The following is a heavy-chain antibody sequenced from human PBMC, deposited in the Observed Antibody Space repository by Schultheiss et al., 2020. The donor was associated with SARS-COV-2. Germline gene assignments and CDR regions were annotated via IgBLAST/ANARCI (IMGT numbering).Heavy chain of an antibody. CDR1: GYIFTYHY. CDR3: AVYCSSTSCYNRDYGMDV. D-gene: IGHD2-2*02. Sequence: SVKVSCKTSGYIFTYHYIHWVRQAPGQGLEWMGGIIPFFPTSNYAHQFQGRVTITADESTSTAYMELSSLRSEDTAVYYCAVYCSSTSCYNRDYGMDVWGQGTTVTVSS. CDR2: IIPFFPTS. J-gene: IGHJ6*02. V-gene: IGHV1-69*13.